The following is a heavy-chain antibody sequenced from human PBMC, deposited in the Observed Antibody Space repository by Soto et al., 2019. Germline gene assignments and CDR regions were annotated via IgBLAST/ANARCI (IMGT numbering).Heavy chain of an antibody. CDR3: ARVLDTAMVTGGYYYMDV. Sequence: SGTLSLTCTVSGGSISSYYWSWIRQPPGKGQEWIGYIYYSGSTNYNPSLKSRVTISVDTSKNQFSLKLSSVTAADTAVYYCARVLDTAMVTGGYYYMDVWGKGTTVTVSS. J-gene: IGHJ6*03. D-gene: IGHD5-18*01. V-gene: IGHV4-59*01. CDR1: GGSISSYY. CDR2: IYYSGST.